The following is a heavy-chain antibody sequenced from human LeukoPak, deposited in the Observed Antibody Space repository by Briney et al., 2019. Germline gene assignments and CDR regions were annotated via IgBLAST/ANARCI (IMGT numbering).Heavy chain of an antibody. CDR3: ARGASGWSGYYHYYYYMDV. CDR1: GGSISSYY. V-gene: IGHV4-59*01. Sequence: SEALSLTCTVSGGSISSYYWSWIRQPPGKGLEWIGYIYYSGSTNYNPSLKSRVNISVDTSKNQFSLKLSSVTAADTAVYYCARGASGWSGYYHYYYYMDVWGKGTTVTVSS. D-gene: IGHD3-3*01. J-gene: IGHJ6*03. CDR2: IYYSGST.